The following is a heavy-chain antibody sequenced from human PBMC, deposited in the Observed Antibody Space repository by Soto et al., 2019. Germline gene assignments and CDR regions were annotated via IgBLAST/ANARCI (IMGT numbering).Heavy chain of an antibody. Sequence: SETLSLTCAVYGGSFSGYYWSWIRQPPGKGLEWIGEINHSGSTNYNPSLRSRVTISVDTSKNQFSLKLSSVTAADTAVYYCARGPGGDYYYYYGMDVWGQGTTVTASS. V-gene: IGHV4-34*01. D-gene: IGHD2-21*02. CDR2: INHSGST. CDR1: GGSFSGYY. CDR3: ARGPGGDYYYYYGMDV. J-gene: IGHJ6*02.